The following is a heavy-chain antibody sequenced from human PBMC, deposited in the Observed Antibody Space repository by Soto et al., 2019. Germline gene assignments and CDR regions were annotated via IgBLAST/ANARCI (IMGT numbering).Heavy chain of an antibody. D-gene: IGHD3-10*01. V-gene: IGHV1-3*01. CDR1: GFTFTSYA. J-gene: IGHJ4*02. Sequence: ASVKVSCKSSGFTFTSYAIHWLRQAPGQRPQWMGWINGGSGNTKYSQDFQGRITFTRDTFATTAYLELSSLRSEDTAVYYCARVPPWGNSAGDYYIQHYDSWGQGTPVTVSS. CDR3: ARVPPWGNSAGDYYIQHYDS. CDR2: INGGSGNT.